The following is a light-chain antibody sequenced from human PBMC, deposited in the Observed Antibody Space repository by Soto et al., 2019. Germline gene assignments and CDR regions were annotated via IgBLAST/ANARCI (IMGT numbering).Light chain of an antibody. V-gene: IGKV3D-20*02. J-gene: IGKJ5*01. CDR2: AAS. Sequence: EIVLTQSPGTLSLSPGERATLSCRASQSVSSSFLAWYQQRPGQAPRLLIYAASNTAPGIPARFSGSGSGTDFTLTISSIEPEDFAVYYCQQRHMWPITFGQGTRPEIK. CDR1: QSVSSSF. CDR3: QQRHMWPIT.